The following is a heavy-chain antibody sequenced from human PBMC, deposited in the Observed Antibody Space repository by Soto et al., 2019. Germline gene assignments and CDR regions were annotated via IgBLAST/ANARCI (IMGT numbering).Heavy chain of an antibody. CDR3: AKDFYYGSGSYYNEFDY. CDR2: ISYDGSNK. CDR1: GFTFSSYG. D-gene: IGHD3-10*01. Sequence: GGSLRLSCAASGFTFSSYGMHWVRQAPGKGLEWVAVISYDGSNKYYADSVKGRFTISRDNSKITLYLQMNSLRAEDTAVYYCAKDFYYGSGSYYNEFDYWGQGTLVTVSS. J-gene: IGHJ4*02. V-gene: IGHV3-30*18.